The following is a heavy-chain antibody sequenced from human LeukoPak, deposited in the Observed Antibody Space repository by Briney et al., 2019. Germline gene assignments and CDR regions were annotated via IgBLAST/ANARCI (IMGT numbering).Heavy chain of an antibody. Sequence: ASVKVSCKASGYTFTGYYMHWVRQAPGQGLEWMGWINTNTGNPTYAQGFTGRFVFSLDTSVSTAYLQISSLKAEDTAVYYCAREYSSSWPGGGYWGQGTLVTVSS. D-gene: IGHD6-13*01. J-gene: IGHJ4*02. CDR2: INTNTGNP. CDR1: GYTFTGYY. CDR3: AREYSSSWPGGGY. V-gene: IGHV7-4-1*02.